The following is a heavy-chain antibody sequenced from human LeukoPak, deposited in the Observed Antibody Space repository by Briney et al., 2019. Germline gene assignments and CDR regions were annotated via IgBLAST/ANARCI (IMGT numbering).Heavy chain of an antibody. CDR3: ARSMVRGATGY. Sequence: PGGSLRLSCTASGFTFSNYWMSWVRQAPGKGLEWVANIKLDGSEKYYVDSVKGRFTISRDNAKNSLYLQMNSLRAEDTAVYYCARSMVRGATGYWGQGTLVTVSS. J-gene: IGHJ4*02. V-gene: IGHV3-7*01. CDR2: IKLDGSEK. D-gene: IGHD3-10*01. CDR1: GFTFSNYW.